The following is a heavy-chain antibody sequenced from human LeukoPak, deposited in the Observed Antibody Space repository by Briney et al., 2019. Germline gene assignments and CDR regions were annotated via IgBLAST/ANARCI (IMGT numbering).Heavy chain of an antibody. V-gene: IGHV3-30*18. CDR1: GFTVSSNY. CDR3: AKSSGRGLIAAAGTSYYFDY. Sequence: GGSLRLSCAASGFTVSSNYMSWVRQAPGKGLEWVAVISYDGSNKYYADSVKGRLTISRDNSKNTLYLQMNSLRAEDTAVYYCAKSSGRGLIAAAGTSYYFDYWGQGTLVTVSS. J-gene: IGHJ4*02. D-gene: IGHD6-13*01. CDR2: ISYDGSNK.